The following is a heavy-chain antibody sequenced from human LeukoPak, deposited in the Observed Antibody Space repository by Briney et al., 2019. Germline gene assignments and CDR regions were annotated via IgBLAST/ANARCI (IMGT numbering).Heavy chain of an antibody. D-gene: IGHD3-10*01. Sequence: SETLSLTCTVSGGSISSYYWSWIRQPPGKGLEWIGYVYYSGSTNYNPSLKSRVSISVDTSKNQFSLKLSSVTAADTAVYYCARSELLWFGGVNSGFDYWGQGTLVTVSS. CDR2: VYYSGST. V-gene: IGHV4-59*01. CDR1: GGSISSYY. CDR3: ARSELLWFGGVNSGFDY. J-gene: IGHJ4*02.